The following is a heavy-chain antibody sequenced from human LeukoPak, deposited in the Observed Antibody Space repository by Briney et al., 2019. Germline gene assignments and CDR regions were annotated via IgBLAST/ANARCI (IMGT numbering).Heavy chain of an antibody. D-gene: IGHD3-22*01. J-gene: IGHJ4*02. CDR3: AKDPLTFSGGYLYYFDY. V-gene: IGHV3-23*01. CDR1: GFTFSSYA. CDR2: ISGSGGST. Sequence: PSGGSLRLSCAASGFTFSSYAMSWVRQAPGKGLEWVSAISGSGGSTYYADSVKGRFTISRDNSKNTLYLQMNSLRAEDTAVYYCAKDPLTFSGGYLYYFDYWGQGTLVTVSS.